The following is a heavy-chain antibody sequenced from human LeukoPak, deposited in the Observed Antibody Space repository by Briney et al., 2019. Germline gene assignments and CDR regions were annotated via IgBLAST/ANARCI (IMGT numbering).Heavy chain of an antibody. V-gene: IGHV4-59*01. CDR3: ARAGYSYATGYYFDY. D-gene: IGHD5-18*01. CDR2: IYYTGPT. J-gene: IGHJ4*02. CDR1: GGSLSSFY. Sequence: SETLSLTCIVSGGSLSSFYWRWIRLPPGKGREGIGYIYYTGPTYYNPSLKSRVTISLDTSKNQFSLKLSSVTAADAAVYYCARAGYSYATGYYFDYWGQGALVTVSS.